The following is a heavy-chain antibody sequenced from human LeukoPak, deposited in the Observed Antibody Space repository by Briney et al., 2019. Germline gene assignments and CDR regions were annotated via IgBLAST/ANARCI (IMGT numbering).Heavy chain of an antibody. J-gene: IGHJ6*04. V-gene: IGHV3-21*01. D-gene: IGHD3-10*01. CDR2: ISSSSSYI. CDR3: ARGGYGSGSYYSYYGMDV. Sequence: GGSLRLSCAASGFTFSSYSMNWVRQAPGKGLEWVSSISSSSSYIYYADSVKGRFTISRDNAKSSLYLQMNSLRAEDTAVYYCARGGYGSGSYYSYYGMDVWGKGTTVTVSS. CDR1: GFTFSSYS.